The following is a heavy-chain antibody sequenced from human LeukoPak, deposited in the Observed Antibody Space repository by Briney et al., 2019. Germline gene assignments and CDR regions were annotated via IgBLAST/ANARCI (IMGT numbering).Heavy chain of an antibody. D-gene: IGHD2-15*01. CDR2: ISSSSSTI. V-gene: IGHV3-48*01. CDR1: GFIFGTYS. CDR3: AKDKGNCWFDY. Sequence: GGSLRLSCAASGFIFGTYSMNWVRQAPGKGLEWVSYISSSSSTIYYADSVKGRFTISRDDSKNTVYLQMNSLRPDDTAVYYCAKDKGNCWFDYWGQGSLVTVSS. J-gene: IGHJ4*02.